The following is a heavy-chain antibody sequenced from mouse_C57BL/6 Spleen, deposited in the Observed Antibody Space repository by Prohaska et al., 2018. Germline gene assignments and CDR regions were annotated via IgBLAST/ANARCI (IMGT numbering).Heavy chain of an antibody. D-gene: IGHD2-5*01. V-gene: IGHV1-69*01. CDR3: ARRSNYWYFDV. Sequence: QVQLQQPGAELVMPGASVKLSCKASGYTFTSYWMHWVKQRPGQGLEWIGEIDPSDSYTNYNQKFKGKATLTVDKSSSTAYMQLSSLTSEDSAVYYCARRSNYWYFDVWGTGTTFTVSS. CDR1: GYTFTSYW. CDR2: IDPSDSYT. J-gene: IGHJ1*03.